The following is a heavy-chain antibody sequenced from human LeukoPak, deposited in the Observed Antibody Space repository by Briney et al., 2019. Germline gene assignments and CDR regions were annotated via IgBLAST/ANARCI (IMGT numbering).Heavy chain of an antibody. CDR3: ARAPPYCSGTSCYPNRWFDP. J-gene: IGHJ5*02. V-gene: IGHV4-34*01. CDR1: GGSFSTYY. Sequence: SETLSLTCAVYGGSFSTYYWSWIRQPPGKGLEWIEEVNHGGSTNYNPSLKSRVTISVDTSTNQFSLKLSSVTAADTAVYYCARAPPYCSGTSCYPNRWFDPWGQGTLVTVSS. D-gene: IGHD2-2*01. CDR2: VNHGGST.